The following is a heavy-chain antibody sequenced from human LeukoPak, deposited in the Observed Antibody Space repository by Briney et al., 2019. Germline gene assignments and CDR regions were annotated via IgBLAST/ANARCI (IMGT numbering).Heavy chain of an antibody. CDR1: RYTFTGYY. J-gene: IGHJ4*02. CDR3: ARETSGVDY. V-gene: IGHV1-2*02. Sequence: ASVNVSPKASRYTFTGYYMHCVRPAPSQRLKWMGWINTNSGGTNYAQKFQGRVTMTRDPSISTAYMELSGLRSDDAAVYFCARETSGVDYWGQGTLVTVSS. D-gene: IGHD3-10*01. CDR2: INTNSGGT.